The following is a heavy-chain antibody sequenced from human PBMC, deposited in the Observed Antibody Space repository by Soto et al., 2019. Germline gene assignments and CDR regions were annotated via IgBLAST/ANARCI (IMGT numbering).Heavy chain of an antibody. Sequence: PSETLSLTCTVSGGSISSGGYYWSWIRQHPGKGREWIGYIYYSGRTYYNPSLHSRVSIAVDTTENQFSLKLTSVTAAATSVYYCARGSFSSSSSWFDPWGRGTLVTVSS. D-gene: IGHD6-6*01. CDR2: IYYSGRT. V-gene: IGHV4-31*03. CDR1: GGSISSGGYY. J-gene: IGHJ5*02. CDR3: ARGSFSSSSSWFDP.